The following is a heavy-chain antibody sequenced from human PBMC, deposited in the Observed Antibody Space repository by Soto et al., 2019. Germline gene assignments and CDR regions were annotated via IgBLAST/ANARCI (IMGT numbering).Heavy chain of an antibody. J-gene: IGHJ6*03. CDR2: ISAYNGNT. Sequence: ASVKVSCKASGYTFTSYGISWVRQAPGQGLEWMGRISAYNGNTNYAQKLQGRVTMTTDTSTSTAYMELRSLRSDDTAVYYCARAGVATIGRSYYYYYMDVWGKGTTVTVSS. D-gene: IGHD5-12*01. CDR1: GYTFTSYG. V-gene: IGHV1-18*01. CDR3: ARAGVATIGRSYYYYYMDV.